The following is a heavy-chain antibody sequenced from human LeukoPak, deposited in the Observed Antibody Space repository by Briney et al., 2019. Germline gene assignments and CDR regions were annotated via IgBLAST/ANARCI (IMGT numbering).Heavy chain of an antibody. D-gene: IGHD5-12*01. V-gene: IGHV5-51*01. Sequence: GESLKISCKCSGYSCTSYWIGWGRQMPGKGLEWMWIIYPGDSDTRYSPSCQGQVIISADKSISTAYLQWSSLKASDNAMYYCARSSLEGSTRGSDYWGQGTLVTVSS. CDR3: ARSSLEGSTRGSDY. CDR1: GYSCTSYW. CDR2: IYPGDSDT. J-gene: IGHJ4*02.